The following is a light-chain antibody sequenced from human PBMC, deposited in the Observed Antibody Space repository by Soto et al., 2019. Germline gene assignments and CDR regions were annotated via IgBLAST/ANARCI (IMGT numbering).Light chain of an antibody. Sequence: EIVMTQSQATLSVSPGERATLSCRASQSVSSNLAWYQQKPGQAPRLLMYGASTRASGIPDRFSGSGSGTEFTLTISSLQSEDFAVYYCQQYNNWPPVTFGQGTRLEIK. J-gene: IGKJ5*01. V-gene: IGKV3-15*01. CDR3: QQYNNWPPVT. CDR2: GAS. CDR1: QSVSSN.